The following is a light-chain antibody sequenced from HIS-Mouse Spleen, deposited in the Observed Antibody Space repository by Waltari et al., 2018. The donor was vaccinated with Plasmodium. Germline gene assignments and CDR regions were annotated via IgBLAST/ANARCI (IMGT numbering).Light chain of an antibody. V-gene: IGLV3-10*01. CDR3: YSTDSSGNHRV. CDR1: DLPKKY. Sequence: SYELTQPPSVSVSPGQPARITCSGDDLPKKYASWYQQKSGQAPVLVIYEDSKRPSGIPERFSGSSSGTMATLTISGAQVEDEADYYCYSTDSSGNHRVFGGGTKLTVL. CDR2: EDS. J-gene: IGLJ3*02.